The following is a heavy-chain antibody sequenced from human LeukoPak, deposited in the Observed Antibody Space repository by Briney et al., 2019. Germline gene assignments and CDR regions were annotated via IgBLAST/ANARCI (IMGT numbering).Heavy chain of an antibody. CDR3: ARESYYDFWSGYRFGGGYYYYGMDV. D-gene: IGHD3-3*01. J-gene: IGHJ6*02. CDR1: GFSVSSNY. CDR2: IYSGGST. V-gene: IGHV3-66*01. Sequence: PAGSLALSCAASGFSVSSNYMSWVRQPPGKGLEWVGVIYSGGSTYYPDSVKGRFTISRDNSKNKLYLQSNSLRDEDPAVYYCARESYYDFWSGYRFGGGYYYYGMDVWGQGTTVTVSS.